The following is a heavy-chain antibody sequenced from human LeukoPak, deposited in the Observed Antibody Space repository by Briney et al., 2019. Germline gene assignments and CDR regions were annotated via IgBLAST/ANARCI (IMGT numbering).Heavy chain of an antibody. J-gene: IGHJ4*02. Sequence: GTSLRLSCAASGFTFSSYGMHWVRQAPGKGLEWVAVISYDGSNKYYADSVKGRFTISRDNSKNTLYLQMNSLRTEDTAVYYCAKGLVEMATITIWDYWGQGTLVTVS. CDR1: GFTFSSYG. V-gene: IGHV3-30*18. D-gene: IGHD5-24*01. CDR3: AKGLVEMATITIWDY. CDR2: ISYDGSNK.